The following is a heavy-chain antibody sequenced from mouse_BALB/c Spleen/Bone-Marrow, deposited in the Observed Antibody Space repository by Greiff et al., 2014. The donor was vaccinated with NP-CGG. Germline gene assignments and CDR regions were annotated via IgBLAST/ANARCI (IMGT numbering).Heavy chain of an antibody. Sequence: QVQLKGSGPGLGAPSQSLSITCPVSGFSLTRYGVNWGRPPPGKGLEWLGMIWGDGSTDYNSALKSRLSISKDSSKSQVFLKMNSLQTDDTARYYCATDGYFAYWGQGTLVTVSA. CDR3: ATDGYFAY. V-gene: IGHV2-6-7*01. CDR2: IWGDGST. CDR1: GFSLTRYG. J-gene: IGHJ3*01. D-gene: IGHD2-3*01.